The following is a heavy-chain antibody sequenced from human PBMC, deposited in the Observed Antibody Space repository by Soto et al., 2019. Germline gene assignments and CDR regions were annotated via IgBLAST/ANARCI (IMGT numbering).Heavy chain of an antibody. Sequence: SETLSLTCTVSGGSIRSGGYYWSWVRQNPRRGLEWIGNIYYSGNTYYNPSLKSRLTISVDTSKNQFSLNLSSVTAADTAVYYCARDRLMATAGTARHYFGLVVWGQGTTVTVSS. D-gene: IGHD5-18*01. J-gene: IGHJ6*02. CDR1: GGSIRSGGYY. V-gene: IGHV4-31*03. CDR2: IYYSGNT. CDR3: ARDRLMATAGTARHYFGLVV.